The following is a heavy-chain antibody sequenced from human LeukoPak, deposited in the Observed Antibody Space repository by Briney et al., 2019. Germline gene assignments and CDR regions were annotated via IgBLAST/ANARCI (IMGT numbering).Heavy chain of an antibody. V-gene: IGHV1-2*02. CDR2: INPNSGGT. Sequence: ASVKVSCKASGYTFTGYYMHWVRQAPGQGLEWMGWINPNSGGTNYAQKLQGRVTMTTDTSTSTAYMELRSPRSDDTAVYYCARDLPGYYDSSGSPGTDYWGQGTLVTVSS. D-gene: IGHD3-22*01. CDR1: GYTFTGYY. CDR3: ARDLPGYYDSSGSPGTDY. J-gene: IGHJ4*02.